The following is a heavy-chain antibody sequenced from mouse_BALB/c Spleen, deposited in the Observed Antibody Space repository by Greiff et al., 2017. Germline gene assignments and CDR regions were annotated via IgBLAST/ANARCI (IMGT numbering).Heavy chain of an antibody. J-gene: IGHJ2*01. CDR2: ISSGGSYT. CDR3: ARHGYDDFDY. CDR1: GFTFSSYG. V-gene: IGHV5-6*01. Sequence: LMESGGDLVKPGGSLKLSCAASGFTFSSYGMSWVRQTPDKRLEWVATISSGGSYTYYPDSVKGRFTISRDNAKNTLYLQMSSLKSEDTAMYYCARHGYDDFDYWGQGTTLTVSS. D-gene: IGHD2-2*01.